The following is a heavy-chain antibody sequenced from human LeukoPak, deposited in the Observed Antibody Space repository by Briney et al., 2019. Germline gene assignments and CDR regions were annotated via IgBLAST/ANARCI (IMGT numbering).Heavy chain of an antibody. CDR2: IYTSGST. J-gene: IGHJ5*02. CDR3: ARDGTSGYSNWFDP. V-gene: IGHV4-4*07. Sequence: PSETLSLTCTVSGGSISSYYWSWIRQPAGKGLEWIGRIYTSGSTNYNPSLKGRVTISVDKSKNQFSLKLSSVTAADTAVYYCARDGTSGYSNWFDPWGQGTLVTVSS. D-gene: IGHD3-22*01. CDR1: GGSISSYY.